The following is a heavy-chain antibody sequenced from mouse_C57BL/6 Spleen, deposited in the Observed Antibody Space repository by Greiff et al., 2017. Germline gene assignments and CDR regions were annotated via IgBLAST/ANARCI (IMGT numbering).Heavy chain of an antibody. D-gene: IGHD2-2*01. V-gene: IGHV5-6*01. CDR2: ISSGGSYT. Sequence: EVKLVESGGDLVKPGGSLKLSCAASGFTFSSYGMSWVRQTPDKRLEWVATISSGGSYTYYPDSVKGRFTISRDNAKNTLYLQMSSLKSEDTAMXYCARHESMVPFDYWGQGTTLTVSS. CDR3: ARHESMVPFDY. CDR1: GFTFSSYG. J-gene: IGHJ2*01.